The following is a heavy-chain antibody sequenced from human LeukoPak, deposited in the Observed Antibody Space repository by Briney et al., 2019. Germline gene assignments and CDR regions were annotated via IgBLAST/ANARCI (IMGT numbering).Heavy chain of an antibody. CDR3: ARDQGYCSGGSCYRNWFDP. CDR2: ISAYNGDT. CDR1: GYRFSSYG. V-gene: IGHV1-18*01. D-gene: IGHD2-15*01. Sequence: ASAKVSCKASGYRFSSYGIGWVRQALGQGLEWMGWISAYNGDTNSAQKFQGRVTMTTDTSTSTTYMELRSLRSDDTAVYYCARDQGYCSGGSCYRNWFDPWGQGTLVTVSS. J-gene: IGHJ5*02.